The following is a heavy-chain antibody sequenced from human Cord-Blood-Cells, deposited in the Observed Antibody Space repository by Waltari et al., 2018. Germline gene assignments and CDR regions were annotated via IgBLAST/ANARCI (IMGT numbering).Heavy chain of an antibody. J-gene: IGHJ4*02. CDR3: ARHGMTTVTTVDY. Sequence: QLQLQESCPGLVKPSETLSLTCTVSGGSISSSSYYWGWIRQPPGKGLEWIGSIYYRGITYYIPSLKSRVTISVDTSKNQFSLKLSSVTAADTSVYYCARHGMTTVTTVDYWGQGTLVTVSS. CDR1: GGSISSSSYY. V-gene: IGHV4-39*01. D-gene: IGHD4-17*01. CDR2: IYYRGIT.